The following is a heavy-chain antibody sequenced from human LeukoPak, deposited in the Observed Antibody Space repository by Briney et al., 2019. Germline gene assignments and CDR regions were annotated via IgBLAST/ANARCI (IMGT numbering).Heavy chain of an antibody. V-gene: IGHV4-38-2*02. D-gene: IGHD4-17*01. CDR1: GYSISSGYY. Sequence: SETLSLTCAVSGYSISSGYYWGWIRQPPGKGLEWIGSIYHSGSTYYNPSLKSRVTISVDTSKNQFSLKLSSVTAADTAVYYRAREGDCGDDWGQGTLVTVSS. CDR2: IYHSGST. J-gene: IGHJ4*02. CDR3: AREGDCGDD.